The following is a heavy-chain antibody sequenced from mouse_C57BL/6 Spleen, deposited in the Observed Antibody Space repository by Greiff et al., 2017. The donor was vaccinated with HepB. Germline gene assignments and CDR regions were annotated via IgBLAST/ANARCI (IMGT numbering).Heavy chain of an antibody. CDR2: IDPSDSYT. Sequence: VQLQQPGAELVRPGTSVKLSCKASGYTFTSYWMHWVKQRPGQGLEWIGVIDPSDSYTNYNQKFKGKATLTVDTSSSTAYMQLSSLTSEDSAVYYCARERAYGNYEGWYFDAWGTGTTVTVSS. D-gene: IGHD2-1*01. CDR1: GYTFTSYW. V-gene: IGHV1-59*01. CDR3: ARERAYGNYEGWYFDA. J-gene: IGHJ1*03.